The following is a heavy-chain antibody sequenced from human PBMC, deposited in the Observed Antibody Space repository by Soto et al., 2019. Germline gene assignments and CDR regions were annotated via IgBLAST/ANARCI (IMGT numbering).Heavy chain of an antibody. CDR2: ISGTGDTT. V-gene: IGHV3-23*01. J-gene: IGHJ4*02. Sequence: GGSLRLSCAASGFTFTNFAMNWVRQAPGKGLEWVSVISGTGDTTYNADSVKGRFTISRDNSMNTAFLQMNSLRAEDTALYYCAKGYCSSTSCSFDYWGQGTMVTVYS. D-gene: IGHD2-2*01. CDR3: AKGYCSSTSCSFDY. CDR1: GFTFTNFA.